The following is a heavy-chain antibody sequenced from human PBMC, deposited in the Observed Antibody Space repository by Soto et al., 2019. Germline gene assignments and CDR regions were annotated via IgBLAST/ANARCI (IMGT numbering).Heavy chain of an antibody. V-gene: IGHV1-69*13. CDR1: GGTFSSYA. CDR2: IIPIFGTA. CDR3: ARNPDTAMVNYYYYYGMDV. Sequence: SVKVSCKASGGTFSSYAISWVRQAPGQGLEWMGGIIPIFGTANYAQKFQGRVTITADESTSTAYMELSSLRSEDTAVYYCARNPDTAMVNYYYYYGMDVWGKGTTVTVSS. J-gene: IGHJ6*04. D-gene: IGHD5-18*01.